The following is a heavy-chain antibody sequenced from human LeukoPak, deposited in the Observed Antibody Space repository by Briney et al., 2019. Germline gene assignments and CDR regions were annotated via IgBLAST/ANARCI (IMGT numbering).Heavy chain of an antibody. V-gene: IGHV4-39*07. J-gene: IGHJ6*02. CDR1: GGSISSSSYY. CDR2: IYYSGST. Sequence: PSETLSLTCTVSGGSISSSSYYWGWIRQPPGKGLEWIGSIYYSGSTYYNPSLKSRVTISVDTSKNQFSLKLSSVTAADTAVYYCARDRGYCSGGSCYFYGMDVWGQGTTVTVSS. D-gene: IGHD2-15*01. CDR3: ARDRGYCSGGSCYFYGMDV.